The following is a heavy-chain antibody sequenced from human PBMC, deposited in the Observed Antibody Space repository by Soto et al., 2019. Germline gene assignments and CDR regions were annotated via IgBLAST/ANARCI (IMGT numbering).Heavy chain of an antibody. J-gene: IGHJ6*03. Sequence: GGSLRLSCAASGFTFSSYGMHWVRQAPGKGLEWVAVISYDGSNKYYADSVKGRFTISRDNSKNTLYLQMNSLRAEDTAVYYCAKGAGKGHYYYYMDVWGKGTTVTVSS. CDR1: GFTFSSYG. CDR2: ISYDGSNK. CDR3: AKGAGKGHYYYYMDV. V-gene: IGHV3-30*18.